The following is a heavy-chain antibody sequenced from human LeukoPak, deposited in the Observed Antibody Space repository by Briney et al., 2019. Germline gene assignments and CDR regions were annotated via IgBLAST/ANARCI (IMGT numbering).Heavy chain of an antibody. Sequence: SETLSLTCTVSGGSITDYYWGWIRQPPGKELEWIGYDYYSGSINYNPSLKSRVTISVDRSKNQYSLKQSSVTAADTAGYCCARFSCGSSIDYWGQGTLVTVSS. CDR3: ARFSCGSSIDY. V-gene: IGHV4-59*01. J-gene: IGHJ4*02. D-gene: IGHD1-26*01. CDR1: GGSITDYY. CDR2: DYYSGSI.